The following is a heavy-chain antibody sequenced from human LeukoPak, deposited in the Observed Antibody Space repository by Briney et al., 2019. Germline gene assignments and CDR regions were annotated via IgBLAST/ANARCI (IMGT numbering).Heavy chain of an antibody. CDR2: INHSGST. J-gene: IGHJ4*02. D-gene: IGHD5-24*01. CDR1: GGSFSGYY. CDR3: ARRRWLPSIPDY. Sequence: SETLSLTCAVYGGSFSGYYWSWIRQPPGKGLEWIGEINHSGSTNYNPSLKSRVTISVDTSKNQFSLKLSSVTAADTAVYYCARRRWLPSIPDYWGQGTLVTVSS. V-gene: IGHV4-34*01.